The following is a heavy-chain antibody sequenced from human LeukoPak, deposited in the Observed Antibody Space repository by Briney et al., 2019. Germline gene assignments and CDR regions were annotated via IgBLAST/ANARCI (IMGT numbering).Heavy chain of an antibody. CDR1: GYTFTTYY. CDR3: ARTFEDYGDSDY. Sequence: ASVKVSCKASGYTFTTYYMHWVRQAPGQGLEWMGWINPNSGGTNYAQKFQGRVTMTRDTSISTAYMELSRLRSDDTAVYYCARTFEDYGDSDYWGQGTLVTVSP. V-gene: IGHV1-2*02. J-gene: IGHJ4*02. CDR2: INPNSGGT. D-gene: IGHD4-17*01.